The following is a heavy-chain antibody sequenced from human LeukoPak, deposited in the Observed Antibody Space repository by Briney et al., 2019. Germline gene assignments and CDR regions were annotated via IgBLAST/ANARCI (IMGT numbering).Heavy chain of an antibody. CDR2: IWYDGSNK. V-gene: IGHV3-33*01. D-gene: IGHD5-24*01. CDR1: GFTFSSYG. Sequence: PGRSLRLSCAASGFTFSSYGMHWVRQPPGRGREGVAVIWYDGSNKYYADSVKGRFTISRDNSKNTLYLQMNSLRAEDTAVYYCARDREMVYFDYWGQGTLVTVSS. J-gene: IGHJ4*02. CDR3: ARDREMVYFDY.